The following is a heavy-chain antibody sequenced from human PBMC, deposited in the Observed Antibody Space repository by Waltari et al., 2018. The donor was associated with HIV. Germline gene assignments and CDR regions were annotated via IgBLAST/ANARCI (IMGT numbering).Heavy chain of an antibody. CDR3: AKDQYGLFDH. D-gene: IGHD4-17*01. Sequence: EVQLLESGGGLVQPGGSLRLSWSAYGFTYSGYAMSWVRQVPGKGLQWVSSIGGAGHKTYYADSVKGRFTISRDNAKNTLYLQMNSLTAEDTAVYYCAKDQYGLFDHWGQGTLVTVSP. CDR1: GFTYSGYA. J-gene: IGHJ4*02. CDR2: IGGAGHKT. V-gene: IGHV3-23*01.